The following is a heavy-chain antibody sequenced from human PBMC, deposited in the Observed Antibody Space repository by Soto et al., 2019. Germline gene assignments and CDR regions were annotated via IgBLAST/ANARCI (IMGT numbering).Heavy chain of an antibody. D-gene: IGHD3-10*01. J-gene: IGHJ6*03. Sequence: EVQLVEPGGGLVQPGGSLRLSCAASGFTFSFYWMSWVRQAPGKGLEWVANIKEDGSEKYYVDSVKGRFTISRDNAKNSLYLQMNSLRAEDTAVYYCARGRMVRGVTFYYYYYMDVWGKGTTVTVS. CDR3: ARGRMVRGVTFYYYYYMDV. CDR2: IKEDGSEK. V-gene: IGHV3-7*01. CDR1: GFTFSFYW.